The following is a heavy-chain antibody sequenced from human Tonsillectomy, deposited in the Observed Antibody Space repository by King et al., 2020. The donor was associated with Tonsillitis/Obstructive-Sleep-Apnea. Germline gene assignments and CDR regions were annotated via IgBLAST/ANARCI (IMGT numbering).Heavy chain of an antibody. Sequence: VQLQQWGAGLLKPSETLSLTCAVYGGSFSGYYWSWIRQPPGKGLEWIGEINHSGSTNYNPSLKSRVTISVDTSKNQLSLKLSSVTAAETAVYYCARGDIVVVPAAMVYYYYMDVWGKGTTVTVSS. CDR2: INHSGST. D-gene: IGHD2-2*01. CDR1: GGSFSGYY. J-gene: IGHJ6*03. CDR3: ARGDIVVVPAAMVYYYYMDV. V-gene: IGHV4-34*01.